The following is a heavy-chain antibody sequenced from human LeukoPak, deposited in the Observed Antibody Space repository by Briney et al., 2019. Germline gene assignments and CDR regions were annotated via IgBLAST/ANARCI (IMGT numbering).Heavy chain of an antibody. CDR1: GGSFSGCY. Sequence: SETLSLTCAVYGGSFSGCYWSWIRQPPGKGLEWIGEINHSGSTNYNPSLKSRVTISVDTSKNQFSLKLSSVTAADTAVYYCASSSSTSRTDYWGQGTLVTVSS. CDR3: ASSSSTSRTDY. D-gene: IGHD2-2*01. CDR2: INHSGST. V-gene: IGHV4-34*01. J-gene: IGHJ4*02.